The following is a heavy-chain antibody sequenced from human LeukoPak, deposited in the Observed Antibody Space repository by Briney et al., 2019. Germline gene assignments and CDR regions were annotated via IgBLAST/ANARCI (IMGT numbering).Heavy chain of an antibody. V-gene: IGHV3-23*01. CDR1: GFPFTSYA. CDR3: AKESPVFDY. CDR2: ISGSGGST. J-gene: IGHJ4*02. Sequence: GGPLSFSCAASGFPFTSYAMSWVRQAPGKGLEWVSAISGSGGSTHYADSVKGRFTISRDNSKNTLYLQMSSLRAEDTAVYYCAKESPVFDYWGQGTLVTVSS.